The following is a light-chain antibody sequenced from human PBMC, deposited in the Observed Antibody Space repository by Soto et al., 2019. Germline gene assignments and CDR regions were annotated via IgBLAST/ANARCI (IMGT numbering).Light chain of an antibody. CDR2: AAS. Sequence: INLSQSPSSVSASVGDRVSITCRASQDIAIYLAWYQQKPGEAPKLLIYAASTLYGGVPSRFSGSGSGTDFALTITSLQAEDFATYYCQQLRMYPSTFGGGTKVDIK. CDR3: QQLRMYPST. CDR1: QDIAIY. J-gene: IGKJ4*01. V-gene: IGKV1-9*01.